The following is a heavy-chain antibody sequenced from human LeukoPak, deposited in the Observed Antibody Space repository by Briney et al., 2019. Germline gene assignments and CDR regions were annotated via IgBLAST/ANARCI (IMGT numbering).Heavy chain of an antibody. CDR2: IYSGGST. J-gene: IGHJ3*02. Sequence: GGSLRLSCAASGFTVSSNYMSWVRPAPGKGLEWVSVIYSGGSTYYADSVKGRFTISRDNSKNTLYLQMNSLRAEDTAVYYCAREGHGKEEDAFDIWGQGTMVTVSS. CDR1: GFTVSSNY. V-gene: IGHV3-53*01. CDR3: AREGHGKEEDAFDI. D-gene: IGHD1-14*01.